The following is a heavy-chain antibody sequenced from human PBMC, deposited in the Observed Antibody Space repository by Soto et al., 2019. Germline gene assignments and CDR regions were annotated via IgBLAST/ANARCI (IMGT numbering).Heavy chain of an antibody. Sequence: SETLSLTCAVYGGSFSGYYWSWIRQPPGKGLEWIGEINHSGSTNYNPSLKSRVTISVDTSKNQFSLKLSSVTAADTAVYYCARGGGNSSPYCYFDYWGQGTLVTVSS. CDR3: ARGGGNSSPYCYFDY. J-gene: IGHJ4*02. CDR1: GGSFSGYY. D-gene: IGHD6-6*01. CDR2: INHSGST. V-gene: IGHV4-34*01.